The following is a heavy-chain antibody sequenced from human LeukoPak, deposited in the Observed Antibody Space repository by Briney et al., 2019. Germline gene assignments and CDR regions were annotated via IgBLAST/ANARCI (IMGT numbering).Heavy chain of an antibody. Sequence: GASVKVSCKASGYNFTTKYIHWVRQAPGQGLDWMGMIIPGGGRTTFPQKFQGRVTMTRDTSTSTVYMELSGLRSEDTALYYCARAGGIIEFFDLWGRGTLVTVSS. CDR1: GYNFTTKY. CDR2: IIPGGGRT. D-gene: IGHD3-16*02. J-gene: IGHJ2*01. V-gene: IGHV1-46*01. CDR3: ARAGGIIEFFDL.